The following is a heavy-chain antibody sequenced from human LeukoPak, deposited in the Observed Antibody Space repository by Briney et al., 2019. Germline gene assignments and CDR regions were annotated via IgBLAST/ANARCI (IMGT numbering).Heavy chain of an antibody. V-gene: IGHV3-9*01. Sequence: GGSLRLSCAASGFSFGDYAMHWVRQVPGKGLEWVSGISWNSASIAYADSAKGRFTIYRDNAKNSLYLLMNSLRPEDTALYYCARDFCTGTSCYYFYYMDVWGKGTTVTVSS. CDR3: ARDFCTGTSCYYFYYMDV. J-gene: IGHJ6*03. CDR1: GFSFGDYA. D-gene: IGHD2-2*01. CDR2: ISWNSASI.